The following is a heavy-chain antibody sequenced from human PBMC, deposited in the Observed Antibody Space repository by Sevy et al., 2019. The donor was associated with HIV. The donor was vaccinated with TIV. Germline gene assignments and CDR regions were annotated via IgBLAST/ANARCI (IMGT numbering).Heavy chain of an antibody. J-gene: IGHJ6*02. CDR1: GGSISTYY. CDR2: IYYSGST. CDR3: ARGYVLGLHYGMDV. Sequence: SETLSLTCTVSGGSISTYYWSWIRQPPGKGLGWIGYIYYSGSTNYNPSLMSRFTLSIDTSRNQFSVKLSSVTASDTALDYCARGYVLGLHYGMDVWGQGTTFTLSS. D-gene: IGHD3-16*01. V-gene: IGHV4-59*01.